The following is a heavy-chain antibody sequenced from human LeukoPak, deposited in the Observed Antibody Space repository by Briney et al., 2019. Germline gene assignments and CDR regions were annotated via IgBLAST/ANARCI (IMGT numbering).Heavy chain of an antibody. CDR3: ARGPYYYDSSGQSDY. V-gene: IGHV4-34*01. D-gene: IGHD3-22*01. J-gene: IGHJ4*02. CDR2: INHSGST. Sequence: PSETLSLTCAVYGGSFSGYYWSWIRQPPGKGLEWIGEINHSGSTNYNPSLKSRVTISVDTSKNQFSLKLSSVTAADTAVYCCARGPYYYDSSGQSDYWGQGTLVTVSS. CDR1: GGSFSGYY.